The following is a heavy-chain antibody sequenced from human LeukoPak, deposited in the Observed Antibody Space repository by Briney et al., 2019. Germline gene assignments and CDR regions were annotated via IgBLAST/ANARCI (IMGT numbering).Heavy chain of an antibody. D-gene: IGHD2-15*01. CDR1: GFTFSSYA. Sequence: HPGGSLRLSCAASGFTFSSYAMHWVRQAPGKGLEYVSAISSNGGSTYYANSVKGRFTISRDNSKNTLYLQMNSLRAEDTAVYYCAKDLGYCSSGSCTTIDYWGQGTLVTVSS. CDR2: ISSNGGST. V-gene: IGHV3-64*01. J-gene: IGHJ4*02. CDR3: AKDLGYCSSGSCTTIDY.